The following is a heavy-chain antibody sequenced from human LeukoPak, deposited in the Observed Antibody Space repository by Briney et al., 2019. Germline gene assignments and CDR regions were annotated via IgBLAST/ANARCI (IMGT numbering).Heavy chain of an antibody. CDR3: ARGFSSSGTTEDY. J-gene: IGHJ4*01. D-gene: IGHD5-12*01. V-gene: IGHV3-21*01. Sequence: GGSLRLSCAASGFIFSNYSMNWVRQAPGKGLEWVSSISSRPGFIYYADSVQGRFTISRDNAKNSLYLEMNRLRAEDTATYYCARGFSSSGTTEDYWGHGTLVIVST. CDR2: ISSRPGFI. CDR1: GFIFSNYS.